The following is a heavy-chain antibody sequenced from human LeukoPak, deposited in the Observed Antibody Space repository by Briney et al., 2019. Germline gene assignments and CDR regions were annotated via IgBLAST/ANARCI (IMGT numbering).Heavy chain of an antibody. CDR1: GGSISIYY. V-gene: IGHV4-59*01. Sequence: SETLSLTCTVSGGSISIYYWSWIRQPPGKGLEWIGYIYYSGSTNYNPSLKSRVTISVDTSKNQFSLKLSSVTAADTAVYYCARGHDSSGYYAGWFDPWGQGTLVTVSS. CDR2: IYYSGST. J-gene: IGHJ5*02. D-gene: IGHD3-22*01. CDR3: ARGHDSSGYYAGWFDP.